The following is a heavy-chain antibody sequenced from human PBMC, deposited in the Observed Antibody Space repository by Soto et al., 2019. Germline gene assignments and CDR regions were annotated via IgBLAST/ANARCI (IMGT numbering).Heavy chain of an antibody. CDR2: IYYSGST. D-gene: IGHD6-19*01. CDR1: GGSISSYY. Sequence: QVQLQESGPGLVKPSETLSLTCTVSGGSISSYYWSWIRQPPGKGLEWIGYIYYSGSTNYNPSLKRRVTISVDTSKNQFSLKLSSVTAADTAVYYCARHVYSSGWYNDYWGQGTLVTVSS. J-gene: IGHJ4*02. V-gene: IGHV4-59*08. CDR3: ARHVYSSGWYNDY.